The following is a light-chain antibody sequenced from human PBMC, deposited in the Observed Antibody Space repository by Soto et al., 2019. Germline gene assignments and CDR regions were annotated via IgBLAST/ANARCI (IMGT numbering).Light chain of an antibody. J-gene: IGKJ1*01. CDR2: GTS. Sequence: EIVLTQSPGTLSLSPGERATVSCRASQSASGSYFAWYQQKPGQAPRLLISGTSNRATGIPDRFSGSGSGTDFTLTINRLEPEDFAVYYCQHYARSVGTFGQGTRVEIK. CDR1: QSASGSY. V-gene: IGKV3-20*01. CDR3: QHYARSVGT.